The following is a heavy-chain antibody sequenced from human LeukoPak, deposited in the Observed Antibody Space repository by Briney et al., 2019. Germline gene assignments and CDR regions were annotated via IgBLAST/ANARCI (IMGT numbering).Heavy chain of an antibody. CDR1: GYTFTSYG. D-gene: IGHD3-3*01. J-gene: IGHJ6*03. V-gene: IGHV1-18*01. CDR2: ISAYNGNT. Sequence: ASVKVSCKASGYTFTSYGISWVRQAPGQGPEWMGWISAYNGNTDYAQKLQGRVTMTTDTSTSTAYMELRSLRSDDTAVYYCARYLAPYYDFWSGLNYYYYMDVWGKGTTVTVSS. CDR3: ARYLAPYYDFWSGLNYYYYMDV.